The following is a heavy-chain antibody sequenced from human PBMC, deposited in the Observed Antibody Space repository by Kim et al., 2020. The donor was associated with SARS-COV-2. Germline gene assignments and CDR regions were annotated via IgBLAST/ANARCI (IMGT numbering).Heavy chain of an antibody. V-gene: IGHV3-23*01. D-gene: IGHD6-13*01. J-gene: IGHJ4*02. Sequence: DSVKGRFTISRDNSKNTLYLQMNSLRAEDTAVYYCAKGLGVSSSWLYFDYWGQGTLVTVSS. CDR3: AKGLGVSSSWLYFDY.